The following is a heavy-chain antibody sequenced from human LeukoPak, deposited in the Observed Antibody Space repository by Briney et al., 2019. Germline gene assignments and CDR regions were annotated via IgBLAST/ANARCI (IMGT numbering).Heavy chain of an antibody. CDR3: HRTGTTSSLFFTDY. J-gene: IGHJ4*02. CDR2: IIPIFGTA. D-gene: IGHD1-7*01. Sequence: ASVKVSCKASGYTFTSYDINWVRQATGQGLEWMGGIIPIFGTANYAQKFQGRVTITADESTSTAYMELSSLRSEDTAVYYCHRTGTTSSLFFTDYWGQGTLVTVSS. V-gene: IGHV1-69*13. CDR1: GYTFTSYD.